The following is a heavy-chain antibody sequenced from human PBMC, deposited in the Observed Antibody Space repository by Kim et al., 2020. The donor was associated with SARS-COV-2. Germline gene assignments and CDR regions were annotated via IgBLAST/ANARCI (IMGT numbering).Heavy chain of an antibody. V-gene: IGHV4-59*08. Sequence: SETLSLTCTVSGGSISSYYWSWIRQPPGKGLEWIGYIYYSGSTNYNPSLKSRVTISVDTSKNQFSLKLSSVTAADTAVYYCARRRVYSKGAFDIWGQGT. D-gene: IGHD4-4*01. J-gene: IGHJ3*02. CDR2: IYYSGST. CDR1: GGSISSYY. CDR3: ARRRVYSKGAFDI.